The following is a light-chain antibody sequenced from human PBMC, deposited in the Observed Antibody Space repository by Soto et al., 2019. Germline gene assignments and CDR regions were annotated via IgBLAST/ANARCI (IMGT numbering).Light chain of an antibody. CDR1: SSNIGAGFD. CDR3: QSYDSSLIWV. Sequence: QSVLTQPPSVSAAPGQRVTISCTGSSSNIGAGFDVHWYQQLPGTAPKLLIYGNSHRPSGVPDRFSGSKSGTSASLAITGLQAEDEADYYCQSYDSSLIWVFGGGTKLTVL. V-gene: IGLV1-40*01. CDR2: GNS. J-gene: IGLJ3*02.